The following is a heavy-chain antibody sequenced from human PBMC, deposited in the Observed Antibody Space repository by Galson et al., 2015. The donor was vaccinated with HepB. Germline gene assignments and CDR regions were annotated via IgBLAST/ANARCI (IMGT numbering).Heavy chain of an antibody. CDR1: GYIFSSYA. CDR2: ISVYNGDT. J-gene: IGHJ4*02. CDR3: AREGYYESCAYNDY. V-gene: IGHV1-18*01. D-gene: IGHD3-22*01. Sequence: SVKVSCKASGYIFSSYAINWVRQAPGQGLEWMGWISVYNGDTHYAQKLQGRITMTTDTSTRTAYMELRSLRYDDTAVYYCAREGYYESCAYNDYWGQGTLVTVSS.